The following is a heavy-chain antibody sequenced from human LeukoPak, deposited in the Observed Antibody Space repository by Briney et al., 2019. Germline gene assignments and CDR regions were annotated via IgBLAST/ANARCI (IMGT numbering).Heavy chain of an antibody. V-gene: IGHV1-2*02. J-gene: IGHJ6*03. D-gene: IGHD3-16*01. CDR1: GYTFTGYY. Sequence: GASVKVSCKASGYTFTGYYMHWVRQAPGQGLEWMGWINPNSGGTNYAQKFQGRVTMTRDTSISTAYMELSSLRSEDTAVYYCARGSRWGTHYYYYMDVWGKGTTVTVSS. CDR3: ARGSRWGTHYYYYMDV. CDR2: INPNSGGT.